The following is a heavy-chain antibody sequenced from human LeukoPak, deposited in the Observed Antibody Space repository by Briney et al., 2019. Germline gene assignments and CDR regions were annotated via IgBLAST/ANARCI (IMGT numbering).Heavy chain of an antibody. J-gene: IGHJ3*02. V-gene: IGHV1-2*02. CDR1: GYTFTAYY. D-gene: IGHD3-3*01. CDR3: ARNRPPSLFGVVEQNAFDI. Sequence: ASVKVSCKASGYTFTAYYMHWVRQAPGQGLELMAWINPDRDGANYVQKFQGRVTMTRDTSISTAYMELSRLRSDDTAMYYCARNRPPSLFGVVEQNAFDIWGQGTVVTVSS. CDR2: INPDRDGA.